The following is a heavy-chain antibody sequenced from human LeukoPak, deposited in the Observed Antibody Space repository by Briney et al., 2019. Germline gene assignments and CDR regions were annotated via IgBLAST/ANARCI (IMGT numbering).Heavy chain of an antibody. J-gene: IGHJ4*02. Sequence: SGGSLRLSCAASGFTFSDYDMHWVRQAPGKGLEWVAVISYDGRNKDYADSVKGRFTISRDNAKNSLYLQMNSLRAEDTAVYYCARQGYYYDSSGYSYYFDYWGQGTLVTVSS. CDR2: ISYDGRNK. CDR3: ARQGYYYDSSGYSYYFDY. D-gene: IGHD3-22*01. CDR1: GFTFSDYD. V-gene: IGHV3-30*03.